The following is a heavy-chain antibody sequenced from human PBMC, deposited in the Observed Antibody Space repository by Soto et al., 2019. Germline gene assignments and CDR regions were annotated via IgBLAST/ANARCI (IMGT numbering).Heavy chain of an antibody. V-gene: IGHV1-18*01. CDR3: ARGGYGDY. J-gene: IGHJ4*02. CDR2: ISAHNGNT. D-gene: IGHD1-1*01. CDR1: GYAFTTYG. Sequence: QVHLVQSGAEVKKPGASVKVSCKGSGYAFTTYGITWVRQAPGQGLEWKGWISAHNGNTNYAQKLQGRVTVTRDTSTSTAYMELRSLRSDGTAVYYCARGGYGDYWGQGAVVTVSS.